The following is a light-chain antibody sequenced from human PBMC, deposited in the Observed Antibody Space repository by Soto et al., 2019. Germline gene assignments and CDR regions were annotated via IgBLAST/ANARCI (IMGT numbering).Light chain of an antibody. CDR2: GAS. CDR1: QSVSSN. J-gene: IGKJ1*01. CDR3: HQYKNWRT. V-gene: IGKV3-15*01. Sequence: EIVMTQSPATLSVSPGERATLSCRASQSVSSNLAWYQQKPGQAPRLLIYGASTRAAGIPARLSGSGSGTDFTLTISSLQSEDLAVYYCHQYKNWRTFGQGTKVDIK.